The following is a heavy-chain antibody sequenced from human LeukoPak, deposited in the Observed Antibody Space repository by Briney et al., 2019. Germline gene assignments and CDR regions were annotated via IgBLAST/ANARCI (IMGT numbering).Heavy chain of an antibody. V-gene: IGHV1-69*04. CDR2: IIPILGIA. J-gene: IGHJ4*02. Sequence: SVKVSCKASGGTFSSYAISWVRQAPGQGLEWMGRIIPILGIANYAQKFQGRVTITADKSTSTAYMELSSLRSEDTAVYYCARDERGARVFDYWGQGTLVTVSS. D-gene: IGHD4/OR15-4a*01. CDR1: GGTFSSYA. CDR3: ARDERGARVFDY.